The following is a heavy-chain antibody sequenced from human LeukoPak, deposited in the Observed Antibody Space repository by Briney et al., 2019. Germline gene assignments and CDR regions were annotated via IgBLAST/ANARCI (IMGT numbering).Heavy chain of an antibody. D-gene: IGHD1-26*01. V-gene: IGHV3-74*01. CDR3: ARSLVGPNWFDS. CDR1: GFNFRNSW. CDR2: SNSDGSNI. J-gene: IGHJ5*01. Sequence: GGSLRLSCAASGFNFRNSWMHWVRQAPGKGPEWVSRSNSDGSNIRYATSVRDRFTIPRDNAKNTVYLQMDSLRAEDTGLYYCARSLVGPNWFDSWGQGTLVTVSS.